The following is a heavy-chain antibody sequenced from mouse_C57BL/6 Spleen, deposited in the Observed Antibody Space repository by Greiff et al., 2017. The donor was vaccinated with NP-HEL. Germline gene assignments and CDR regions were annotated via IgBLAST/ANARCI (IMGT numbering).Heavy chain of an antibody. CDR1: GYTFTDYE. J-gene: IGHJ3*01. V-gene: IGHV1-15*01. CDR3: TRGAYGNCLAWFAY. Sequence: VQLQQSGAELVRPGASVTLSCKASGYTFTDYEMHWVKQTPVHGLEWIGAIDPETGGTAYNQKFKGKAILTADKSSSTAYMELRSLTSEDSAVYYCTRGAYGNCLAWFAYWGQGTLVTVSS. D-gene: IGHD2-1*01. CDR2: IDPETGGT.